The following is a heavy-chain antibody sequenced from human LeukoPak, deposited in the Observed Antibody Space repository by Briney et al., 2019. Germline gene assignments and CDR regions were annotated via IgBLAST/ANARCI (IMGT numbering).Heavy chain of an antibody. CDR3: ARQVGFCSDSTCYFDY. CDR1: GFPFSSYV. CDR2: IRVSGDST. J-gene: IGHJ4*02. Sequence: PGGSLRLSCAASGFPFSSYVIGWVRQDPGKGLQWVSAIRVSGDSTDYADSVKGRFTISRDNSKNILFLQMCRLRADDTAIYYCARQVGFCSDSTCYFDYWGQGALVTVSS. V-gene: IGHV3-23*01. D-gene: IGHD3-22*01.